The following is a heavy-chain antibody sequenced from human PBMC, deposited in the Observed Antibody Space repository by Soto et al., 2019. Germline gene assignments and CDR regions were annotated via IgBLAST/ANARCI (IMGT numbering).Heavy chain of an antibody. D-gene: IGHD6-13*01. CDR3: PTEASRRPVRSVSAFLLNRSSDL. Sequence: PGKGLEWVSYISSSGSTIYYADSVKGRFTISRDNAENSLYLQMNSLRAEDTAVFFFPTEASRRPVRSVSAFLLNRSSDL. J-gene: IGHJ2*01. CDR2: ISSSGSTI. V-gene: IGHV3-11*04.